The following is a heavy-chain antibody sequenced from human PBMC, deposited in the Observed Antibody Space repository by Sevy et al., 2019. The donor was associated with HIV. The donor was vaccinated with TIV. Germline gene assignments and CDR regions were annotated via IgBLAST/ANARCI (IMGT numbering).Heavy chain of an antibody. CDR3: ARVPLYDDPWYCDH. CDR1: GFSFSTYS. V-gene: IGHV3-48*01. CDR2: IRGTSQTI. D-gene: IGHD2-15*01. Sequence: GGSLRLSCGAAGFSFSTYSLNWVRQAPGKGLEWISYIRGTSQTIYYADSVKGRFIISRDNAKKSMYLQMNSLGAEDTAIYYCARVPLYDDPWYCDHWGQGSLVTVSS. J-gene: IGHJ4*02.